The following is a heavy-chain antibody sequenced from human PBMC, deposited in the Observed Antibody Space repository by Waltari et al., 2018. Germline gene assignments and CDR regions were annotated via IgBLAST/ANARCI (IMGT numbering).Heavy chain of an antibody. V-gene: IGHV4-59*11. Sequence: QVQLQVSGPRLVRPSETRSITCTASGGSIGSHYWTLILQAPGKGLEWIGYIYYSGSTKYNPSPKSRVTISVDTTKNQFFLKLSSVTAADTAVYYCASPRAGKTEPHAFDIWGQGTMVTVSS. J-gene: IGHJ3*02. CDR1: GGSIGSHY. CDR3: ASPRAGKTEPHAFDI. CDR2: IYYSGST.